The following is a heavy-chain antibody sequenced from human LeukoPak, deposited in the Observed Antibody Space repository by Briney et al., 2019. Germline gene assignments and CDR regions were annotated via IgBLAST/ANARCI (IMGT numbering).Heavy chain of an antibody. CDR3: ARGGSRGSFDN. J-gene: IGHJ5*02. Sequence: PGGSLRLSYAASGFTFSTYWMHWVRQVPGRGLVWVSYIKSDGSSTNYADSVKGRFTISRDNAKNTLYLQMNSLRAEDTAVYYCARGGSRGSFDNWGQGILVTVSS. CDR1: GFTFSTYW. CDR2: IKSDGSST. V-gene: IGHV3-74*01.